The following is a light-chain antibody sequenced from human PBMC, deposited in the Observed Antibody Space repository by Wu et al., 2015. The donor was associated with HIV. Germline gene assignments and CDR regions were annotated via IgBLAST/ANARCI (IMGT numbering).Light chain of an antibody. Sequence: EVVLTQSPDTLSLSPGESATLSCGASQTISNNYLAWYQQKPGQAPRLLIYGASSGATGIPDRFSGSGSGADFTLTISRLEPEDFAVYYCQQYGRSPRTFGPGTKVEIK. CDR3: QQYGRSPRT. CDR1: QTISNNY. CDR2: GAS. V-gene: IGKV3-20*01. J-gene: IGKJ3*01.